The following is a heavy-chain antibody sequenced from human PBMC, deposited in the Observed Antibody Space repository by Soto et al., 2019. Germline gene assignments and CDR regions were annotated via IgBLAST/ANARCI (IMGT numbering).Heavy chain of an antibody. J-gene: IGHJ6*02. CDR2: ISGSGGST. CDR3: AKDGARVTTLRSSHMDFYYYYGMDV. D-gene: IGHD4-4*01. Sequence: GGSLRLSCAASGFTFSSYAMSWVRQAPGKGLEWVSAISGSGGSTYYADSVKGRFTISRDNSKNTLYPQMNSLRAEDTAVYYCAKDGARVTTLRSSHMDFYYYYGMDVWGQGTTVTVSS. V-gene: IGHV3-23*01. CDR1: GFTFSSYA.